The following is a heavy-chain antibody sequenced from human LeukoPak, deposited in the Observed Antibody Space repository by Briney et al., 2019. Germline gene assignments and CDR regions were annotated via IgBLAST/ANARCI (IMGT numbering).Heavy chain of an antibody. Sequence: GASVKVSCKASGGTFSSYTISWVRQAPGQGLESMGRIIPILGIANYAQKFQGRVTITADKSTSTAYIELSSLRSEDTAVYYCASLTYYCSSTSCRKPKDVWGKGTTVTVSS. CDR3: ASLTYYCSSTSCRKPKDV. CDR2: IIPILGIA. D-gene: IGHD2-2*01. J-gene: IGHJ6*04. CDR1: GGTFSSYT. V-gene: IGHV1-69*02.